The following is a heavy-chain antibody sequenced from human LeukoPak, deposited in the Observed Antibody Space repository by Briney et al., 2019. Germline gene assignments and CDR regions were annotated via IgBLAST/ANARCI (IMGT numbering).Heavy chain of an antibody. V-gene: IGHV4-59*08. Sequence: SETLSLTCTVSGGSISSYYWSWIRQPPGKGLEWIGYIYYSGSTNYNPSLKSRVTISVDTSKNQFSLKLSSVTAADTAVYYCARVFRDYYGSGSYLVLFDYWGQGTLVTVSS. CDR3: ARVFRDYYGSGSYLVLFDY. D-gene: IGHD3-10*01. CDR1: GGSISSYY. J-gene: IGHJ4*02. CDR2: IYYSGST.